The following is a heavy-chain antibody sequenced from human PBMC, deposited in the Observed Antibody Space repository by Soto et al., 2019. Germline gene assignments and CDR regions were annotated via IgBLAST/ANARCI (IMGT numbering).Heavy chain of an antibody. J-gene: IGHJ5*02. V-gene: IGHV4-31*03. D-gene: IGHD6-13*01. Sequence: QVQLQESGPGLVKPSQTLSLTCIVSGGSISSNDFYWSWIRQHPGKGLEWIGYIYYSGNTYYNPTFKSRLTIVVHTSNNQFSLKVSSLTAADTAVYYCSSLSGSWASCVAPGGQGPLVTVSS. CDR2: IYYSGNT. CDR1: GGSISSNDFY. CDR3: SSLSGSWASCVAP.